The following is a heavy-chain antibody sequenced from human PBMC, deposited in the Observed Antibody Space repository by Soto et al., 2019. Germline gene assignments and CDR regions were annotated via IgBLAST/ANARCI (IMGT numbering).Heavy chain of an antibody. CDR3: ARERVVVVPPDLCAPPPDACDI. CDR1: GGSLSGSHW. V-gene: IGHV4-4*02. Sequence: PSETLSLTCAVSGGSLSGSHWWSWVRQAPGEGLEWIGEIYPTGNINYNPAFKSRATILVDKNKNELSLKLWSVTAADTAVYYFARERVVVVPPDLCAPPPDACDIWGQGTTVTVSS. J-gene: IGHJ3*02. D-gene: IGHD2-21*01. CDR2: IYPTGNI.